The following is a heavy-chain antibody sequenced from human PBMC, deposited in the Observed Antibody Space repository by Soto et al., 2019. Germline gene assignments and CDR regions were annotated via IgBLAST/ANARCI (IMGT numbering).Heavy chain of an antibody. V-gene: IGHV3-53*01. Sequence: EVQLVESGGGLIQPGGSLRLSCAASGVTVSHNYMTWVRQAPGKGLEWVSVIFSGGSTYYGDSMKGRFTISRDISKNMLYLQMNSLRAEDTAVYYGARVPDTGGRDYLDYWGQGTLVTVSS. J-gene: IGHJ4*02. CDR2: IFSGGST. CDR3: ARVPDTGGRDYLDY. D-gene: IGHD7-27*01. CDR1: GVTVSHNY.